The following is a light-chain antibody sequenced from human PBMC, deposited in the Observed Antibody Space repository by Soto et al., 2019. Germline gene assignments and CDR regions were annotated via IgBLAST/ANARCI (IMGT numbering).Light chain of an antibody. CDR1: SSDVGSYNL. Sequence: QSVLTQPASVSGSPGQSITISCTGTSSDVGSYNLVSWYQHYPGKAPKLMIYEGSKRPSGVSNRFSGSKSGNTASLTISGLQAEDEADYHCCSYAGSSTWVFGGGTKLTVL. V-gene: IGLV2-23*01. CDR3: CSYAGSSTWV. CDR2: EGS. J-gene: IGLJ3*02.